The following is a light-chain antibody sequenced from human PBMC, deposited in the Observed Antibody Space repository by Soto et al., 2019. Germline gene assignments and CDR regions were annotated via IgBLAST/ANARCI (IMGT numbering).Light chain of an antibody. CDR1: SSDVGGYNY. CDR2: DVS. J-gene: IGLJ1*01. V-gene: IGLV2-14*01. Sequence: QSVLTQPASVSGSPGQSITISCTGTSSDVGGYNYVSWYQQHPGKAPKLMIYDVSNRPSGVSNRFSGSKSGNTASLTISGLQAEDEADYYCKSYTSSSTYVFATGTKLTVL. CDR3: KSYTSSSTYV.